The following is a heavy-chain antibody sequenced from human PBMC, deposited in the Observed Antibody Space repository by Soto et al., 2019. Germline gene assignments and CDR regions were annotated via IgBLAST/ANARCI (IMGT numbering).Heavy chain of an antibody. D-gene: IGHD6-13*01. CDR3: ARDPFSSSWYYFDY. J-gene: IGHJ4*02. CDR2: ISSSSSYI. CDR1: GFTFSSYS. Sequence: GSLRLSCAASGFTFSSYSMNWVRQAPGKGLEWVSSISSSSSYIYYADSVKGRFTISRDNAKNSLYLQMNSLRAEDTAVYYCARDPFSSSWYYFDYWGQGTLVTVSS. V-gene: IGHV3-21*01.